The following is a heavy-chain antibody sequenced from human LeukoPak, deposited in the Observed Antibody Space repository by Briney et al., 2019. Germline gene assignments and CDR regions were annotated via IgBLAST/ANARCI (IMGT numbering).Heavy chain of an antibody. CDR3: ARGALPIWNY. D-gene: IGHD3-3*01. J-gene: IGHJ4*02. CDR2: IYYSGST. CDR1: GGSISSDY. V-gene: IGHV4-59*13. Sequence: PSETLSLTCTVSGGSISSDYWSWIRQPPGKGLEWIGYIYYSGSTNYNPSLKSRVTISVDTSKNQFSLKLSSVTAADTAVYYCARGALPIWNYWGQGTLVTVSS.